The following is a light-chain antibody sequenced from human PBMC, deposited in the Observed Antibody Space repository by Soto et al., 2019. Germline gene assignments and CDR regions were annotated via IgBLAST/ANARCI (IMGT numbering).Light chain of an antibody. V-gene: IGKV3-15*01. CDR3: QQYNNWPPWT. CDR2: GAS. J-gene: IGKJ1*01. Sequence: EIVMTQSPATLSVSPGESATLSCRASQTVSSNLAWYKQKPGQAPRLLIYGASTRATGMPARFSGSGSGTEFTLTISSLQSEDFAVYYCQQYNNWPPWTFGQGTKVEVK. CDR1: QTVSSN.